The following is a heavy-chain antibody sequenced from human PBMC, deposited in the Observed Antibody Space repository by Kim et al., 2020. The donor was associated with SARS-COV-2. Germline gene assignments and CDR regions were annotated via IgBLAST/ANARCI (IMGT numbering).Heavy chain of an antibody. CDR2: INHSGST. J-gene: IGHJ4*02. CDR1: GGSFSGYY. D-gene: IGHD2-21*01. V-gene: IGHV4-34*01. Sequence: SETLSLTCAVYGGSFSGYYWSWIRQPPGKGLEWIGEINHSGSTNYNPSLKSRVTISVDTSKNQFSLKLSSVTAADTAVYYCARGPGGGEYYWGQGTLVTVSS. CDR3: ARGPGGGEYY.